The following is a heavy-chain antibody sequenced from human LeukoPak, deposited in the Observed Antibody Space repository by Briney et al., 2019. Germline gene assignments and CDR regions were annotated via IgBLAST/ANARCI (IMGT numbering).Heavy chain of an antibody. CDR3: ANIAPREVFDY. V-gene: IGHV3-30-3*01. J-gene: IGHJ4*02. D-gene: IGHD5-12*01. Sequence: GRSLRLSCAASGFTFSSYAMHWVRQAPGKGLEWVAVISYDGSNKYYADSVKGRFTISRDNSKNTLYLQMNSLRAEDTAVYYCANIAPREVFDYWGQGTLVTVSS. CDR2: ISYDGSNK. CDR1: GFTFSSYA.